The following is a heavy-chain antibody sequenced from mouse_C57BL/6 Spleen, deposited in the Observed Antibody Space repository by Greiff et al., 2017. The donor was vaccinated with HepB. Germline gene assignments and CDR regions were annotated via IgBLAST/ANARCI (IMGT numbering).Heavy chain of an antibody. V-gene: IGHV1-52*01. Sequence: VQLQQPGAELVRPGSSVKLSCKASGYTFTSYWMHWVKQRPIQGLEWIGNIDPSDSETHYNQKFKDKATLTVDKSSSTAYMQLSSLTSEDSAVYYCARSSYGSSLDYWGQGTTLTVSS. D-gene: IGHD1-1*01. CDR2: IDPSDSET. CDR1: GYTFTSYW. CDR3: ARSSYGSSLDY. J-gene: IGHJ2*01.